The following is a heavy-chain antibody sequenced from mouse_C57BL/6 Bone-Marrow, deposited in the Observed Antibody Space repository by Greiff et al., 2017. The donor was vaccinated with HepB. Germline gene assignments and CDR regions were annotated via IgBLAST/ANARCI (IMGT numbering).Heavy chain of an antibody. Sequence: QVQLKQPGAELVKPGASVKLSCKASGYTFTSYWMHWVKQRPGQGLEWIGMIHPNSGSTNYNEKFKSKATLTVDKSSSTAYMQLSSLTSEDSAVYYCARSGVYAPFAYWGQGTLVTVSA. V-gene: IGHV1-64*01. CDR2: IHPNSGST. CDR1: GYTFTSYW. J-gene: IGHJ3*01. D-gene: IGHD2-3*01. CDR3: ARSGVYAPFAY.